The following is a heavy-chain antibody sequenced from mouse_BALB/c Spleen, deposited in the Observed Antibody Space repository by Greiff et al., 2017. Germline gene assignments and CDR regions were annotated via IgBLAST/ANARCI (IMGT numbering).Heavy chain of an antibody. J-gene: IGHJ2*01. Sequence: EVQLQQSGAELVKPGASVKLSCTASGFNIKDTYMHWVKQRPEQGLEWIGRIDPANGNTKYDPKFQGKATITADTSSNTAYLQLSSLTSEDTAVYYCATYDYDVKNYRGQGTTRTVSS. CDR1: GFNIKDTY. CDR2: IDPANGNT. D-gene: IGHD2-4*01. CDR3: ATYDYDVKNY. V-gene: IGHV14-3*02.